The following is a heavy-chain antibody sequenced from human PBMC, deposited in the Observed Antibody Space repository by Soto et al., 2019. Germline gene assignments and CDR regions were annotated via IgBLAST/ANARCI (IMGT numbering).Heavy chain of an antibody. D-gene: IGHD3-3*01. Sequence: GGSLRLSCAASGFTFSSYAMSWVRQAPGKGLEWVSAISGSGGSTYYADSVKGRFTISRDNSKNTLYLQMNSLRAEDTAVYYCAKMSGSQTYYYGMDVWGQGTTVTVSS. CDR2: ISGSGGST. CDR3: AKMSGSQTYYYGMDV. CDR1: GFTFSSYA. V-gene: IGHV3-23*01. J-gene: IGHJ6*02.